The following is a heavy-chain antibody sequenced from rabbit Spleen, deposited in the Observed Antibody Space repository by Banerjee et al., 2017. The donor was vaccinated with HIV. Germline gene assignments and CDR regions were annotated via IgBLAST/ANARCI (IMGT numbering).Heavy chain of an antibody. CDR3: ARDSTMTMVTPYTRLDL. V-gene: IGHV1S7*01. CDR2: IDPIFNSA. D-gene: IGHD2-1*01. J-gene: IGHJ3*01. Sequence: QLEESGGGLVQPGGSLKLSCKASGFDFNNYYMTWVRQAPGKGLEWIGYIDPIFNSAYYASWVSGRFTISSHNAQNTLYLQLNGLTVADTATYFCARDSTMTMVTPYTRLDLRGPGTLVTVS. CDR1: GFDFNNYY.